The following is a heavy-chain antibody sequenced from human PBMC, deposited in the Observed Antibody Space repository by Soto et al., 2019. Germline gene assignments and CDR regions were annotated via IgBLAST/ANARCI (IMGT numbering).Heavy chain of an antibody. CDR3: AKGYSGYDYAN. D-gene: IGHD5-12*01. CDR1: GFTFSSYW. V-gene: IGHV3-74*01. CDR2: INSDGSRT. J-gene: IGHJ4*02. Sequence: PWGSLRLSCVASGFTFSSYWMHWVRQAPGKGLVWVSRINSDGSRTTYADSVKGRFTISRDNAKNTLYLQMNSLSAEDTAVYFCAKGYSGYDYANWGQGSLVTVSS.